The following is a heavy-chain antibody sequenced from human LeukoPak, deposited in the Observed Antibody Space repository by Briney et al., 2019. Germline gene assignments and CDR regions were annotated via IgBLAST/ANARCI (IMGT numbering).Heavy chain of an antibody. J-gene: IGHJ4*02. D-gene: IGHD3-10*01. Sequence: GASVKVSCKASGYTFTSYGISSVRQAPGQGLAWMGWISAYNGNTNYAQKLQGRVTMTTDTSTSTAYMELRSLRSDDTAVYYCARLSMVRGDHYFDYWGQGTLVTVSS. CDR2: ISAYNGNT. CDR3: ARLSMVRGDHYFDY. CDR1: GYTFTSYG. V-gene: IGHV1-18*01.